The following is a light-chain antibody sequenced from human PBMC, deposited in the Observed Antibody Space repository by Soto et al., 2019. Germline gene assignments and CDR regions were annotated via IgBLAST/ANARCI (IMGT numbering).Light chain of an antibody. CDR1: SSNIGSST. Sequence: QSVLTQPPSTSGTPGQRVTFSCSGGSSNIGSSTVNWHQHLPGTAPKLLIYSNNQRPSGVPDRFSGSKSGTSASLAVSGLQSEDEADYYCAAWDYTLNAYVFGTGTKVTVL. CDR3: AAWDYTLNAYV. CDR2: SNN. V-gene: IGLV1-44*01. J-gene: IGLJ1*01.